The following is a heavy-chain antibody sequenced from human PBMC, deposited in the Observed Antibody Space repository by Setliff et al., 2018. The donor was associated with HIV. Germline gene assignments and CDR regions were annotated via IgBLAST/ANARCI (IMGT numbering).Heavy chain of an antibody. CDR3: ARGSDGSSYYHFAH. D-gene: IGHD3-22*01. V-gene: IGHV4-59*01. J-gene: IGHJ4*02. CDR2: ISYSGTT. CDR1: RGSIKYYF. Sequence: LSLTCTVSRGSIKYYFWSWIRQPPGKGLECIGHISYSGTTNYNPSLESRVSISVDTSKNQFSLKLKSVTAADTAVYYCARGSDGSSYYHFAHWSQGTLVTVSS.